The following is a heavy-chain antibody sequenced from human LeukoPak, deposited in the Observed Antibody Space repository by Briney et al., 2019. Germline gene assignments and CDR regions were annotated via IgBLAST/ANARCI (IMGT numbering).Heavy chain of an antibody. CDR1: GFTFNRRG. J-gene: IGHJ4*02. CDR2: IRYDGGET. D-gene: IGHD5-24*01. Sequence: GGSLRLSCAASGFTFNRRGMHWVRQAPGKGLEWVAFIRYDGGETFYADSVKGRFTISRDNSKNTLYLQMNSLRAEDTAVYYCAKSGYNRFDYWGQGTLVTVSS. V-gene: IGHV3-30*02. CDR3: AKSGYNRFDY.